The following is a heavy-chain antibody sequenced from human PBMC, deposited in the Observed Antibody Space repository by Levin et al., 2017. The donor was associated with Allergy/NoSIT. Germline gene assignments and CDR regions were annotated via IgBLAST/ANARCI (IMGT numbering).Heavy chain of an antibody. Sequence: GGSLRLSCAASGFTFSSYGMHWVRQAPGKGLEWVAVIWYDGSNKYYADSVKGRFTISRDNSKNTLYLQMNSLRAEDTAVYYCARDFVGCCSGSYYHYYYGMDVWGQGTTVTVSS. V-gene: IGHV3-33*01. CDR2: IWYDGSNK. CDR1: GFTFSSYG. CDR3: ARDFVGCCSGSYYHYYYGMDV. J-gene: IGHJ6*02. D-gene: IGHD1-26*01.